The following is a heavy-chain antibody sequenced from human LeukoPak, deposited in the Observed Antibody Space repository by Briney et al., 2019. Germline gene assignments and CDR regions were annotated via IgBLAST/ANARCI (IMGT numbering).Heavy chain of an antibody. CDR1: GFPFSDSY. Sequence: PGGSLRLSCAASGFPFSDSYMSWLRQAPGKGLEWVSYIDGSSRYTNYADSVKGRFTISRDNAENSLYLQMNSLRDEDTAVYYCATESEYYYYDASGYYPGYFHHWGQGTLVTVSS. J-gene: IGHJ1*01. CDR2: IDGSSRYT. V-gene: IGHV3-11*06. D-gene: IGHD3-22*01. CDR3: ATESEYYYYDASGYYPGYFHH.